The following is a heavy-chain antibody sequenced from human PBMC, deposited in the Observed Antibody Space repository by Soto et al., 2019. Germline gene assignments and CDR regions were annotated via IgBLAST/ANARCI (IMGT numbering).Heavy chain of an antibody. Sequence: QVQLVQSGAEVKKPGASVKVSCKASGYTFTNYAIHWVRQAPGQRLEWMGWINVGNGNTKSSQKFQGRVTITMDTSASSAYMDRSSLRSEDTAVYYCAREAPYRGSGMYGDGMDVWGQGTTVNVSS. CDR2: INVGNGNT. J-gene: IGHJ6*02. V-gene: IGHV1-3*01. CDR3: AREAPYRGSGMYGDGMDV. D-gene: IGHD3-10*01. CDR1: GYTFTNYA.